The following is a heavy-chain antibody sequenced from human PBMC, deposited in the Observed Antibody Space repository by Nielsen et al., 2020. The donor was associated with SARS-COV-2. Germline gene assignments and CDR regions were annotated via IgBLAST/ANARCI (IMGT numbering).Heavy chain of an antibody. CDR3: ARLALRNDFWSGYYLSGMDV. CDR1: GGSISSSSYY. V-gene: IGHV4-39*01. CDR2: IYYSGST. Sequence: GSLRLSCTVSGGSISSSSYYWGWIRQPPGKGLEWIGSIYYSGSTYYNPSLKSRVTISVDTSKNQFSLKLSSVTAADTAVYYCARLALRNDFWSGYYLSGMDVWGQGTTVTVSS. J-gene: IGHJ6*02. D-gene: IGHD3-3*01.